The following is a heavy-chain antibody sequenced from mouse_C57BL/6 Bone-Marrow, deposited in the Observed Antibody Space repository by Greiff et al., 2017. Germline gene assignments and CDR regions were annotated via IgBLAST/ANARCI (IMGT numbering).Heavy chain of an antibody. J-gene: IGHJ3*01. CDR1: GYTFTSYG. CDR3: ARSLGDGYLFAY. Sequence: QVQLQQSGAELARPGASVKLSCKASGYTFTSYGISWVKQRTGQGLEWIGGIFPRSGNTYYNEKFKGKATLTADKSSSTAYMVLRSLTSEDSAVYFRARSLGDGYLFAYWGQGTLVTVSA. CDR2: IFPRSGNT. D-gene: IGHD2-3*01. V-gene: IGHV1-81*01.